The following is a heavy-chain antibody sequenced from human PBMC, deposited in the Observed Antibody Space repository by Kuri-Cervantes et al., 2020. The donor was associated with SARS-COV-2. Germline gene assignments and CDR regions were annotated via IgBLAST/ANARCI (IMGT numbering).Heavy chain of an antibody. CDR1: GFTFSSYA. Sequence: ETLSLTCAASGFTFSSYAMSWVRQAPGKGLEWVSALSGSGGSTYCADSVKGRFTISRDNSKNTLYLQMGSLRAEDMAVYYCARTEYGDYAKVDVWGKGTTVTVSS. V-gene: IGHV3-23*01. CDR2: LSGSGGST. CDR3: ARTEYGDYAKVDV. J-gene: IGHJ6*04. D-gene: IGHD4-17*01.